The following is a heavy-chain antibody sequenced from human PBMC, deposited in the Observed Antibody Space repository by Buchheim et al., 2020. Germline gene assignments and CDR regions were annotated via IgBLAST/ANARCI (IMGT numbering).Heavy chain of an antibody. CDR2: INHSGSI. V-gene: IGHV4-34*01. CDR3: ARGRDGKNNWFDP. J-gene: IGHJ5*02. CDR1: GGSFSGYY. D-gene: IGHD2-21*02. Sequence: QVQLQQWGAGLLKPSETLSLTCAVSGGSFSGYYWSWIRQPPGKGLEWIGEINHSGSINYNPSLKSRVTISVDTSKNQFSLKLSSVTAADTAVYYCARGRDGKNNWFDPWGQGTL.